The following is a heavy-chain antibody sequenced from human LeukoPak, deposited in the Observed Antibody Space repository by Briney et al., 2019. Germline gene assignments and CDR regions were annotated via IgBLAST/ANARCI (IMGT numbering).Heavy chain of an antibody. CDR3: AKSITIFGVVIDAFDI. CDR2: ISWNSGSI. Sequence: QPGGSLRLSCAASGFTFDDYAMHWVRQAPGKGLEWVSGISWNSGSIGYADSVKGRFTISRDNAKNSLYLQMNSLRAEDMALYYCAKSITIFGVVIDAFDIWGQGTMVTVSS. D-gene: IGHD3-3*01. CDR1: GFTFDDYA. V-gene: IGHV3-9*03. J-gene: IGHJ3*02.